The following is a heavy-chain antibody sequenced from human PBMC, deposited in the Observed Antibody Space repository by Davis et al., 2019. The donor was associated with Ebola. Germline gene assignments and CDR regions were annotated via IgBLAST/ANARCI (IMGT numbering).Heavy chain of an antibody. Sequence: GESLKIPCAASGFTFSSYVMHWVRQAPGKGLEWVAVIWYDGSNKYYADSVKGRFTIARDNSKNTLYLQMNSLRAEDTAVYYCVSIRGYSYGSEIDYWGQGTLVTVSS. V-gene: IGHV3-30*02. CDR3: VSIRGYSYGSEIDY. CDR2: IWYDGSNK. J-gene: IGHJ4*02. CDR1: GFTFSSYV. D-gene: IGHD5-18*01.